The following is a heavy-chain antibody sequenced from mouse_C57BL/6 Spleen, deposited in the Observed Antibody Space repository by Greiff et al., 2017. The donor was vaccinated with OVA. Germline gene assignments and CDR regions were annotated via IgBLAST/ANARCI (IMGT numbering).Heavy chain of an antibody. D-gene: IGHD1-1*01. CDR3: AKNRDGGSSYAWFAY. V-gene: IGHV2-5*01. Sequence: QVQLKQSGPGLVQPSQSLSITCTVSGFSLTSYGVHWVRQSPGKGLEWLGVIWRGGSTDYNAAFMSRLSITKDNSKSQVFFKMNRLQADDTAIYYCAKNRDGGSSYAWFAYWGQGTLVTVSA. J-gene: IGHJ3*01. CDR1: GFSLTSYG. CDR2: IWRGGST.